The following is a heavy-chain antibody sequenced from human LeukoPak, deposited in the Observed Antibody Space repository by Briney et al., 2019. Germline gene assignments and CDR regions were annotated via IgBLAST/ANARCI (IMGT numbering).Heavy chain of an antibody. D-gene: IGHD6-19*01. J-gene: IGHJ6*02. CDR3: AREWVSGSSGWSNRRDYYYGMDV. CDR2: ISYDGSNK. CDR1: GFTFSSYA. V-gene: IGHV3-30-3*01. Sequence: GRSLRLSCAASGFTFSSYAMHWVRQAPGKGLEWVAVISYDGSNKYYADSVKGRFTISRDNSKNTLYLQMNSLRAEDTAVYYCAREWVSGSSGWSNRRDYYYGMDVWGQGTTVTVSS.